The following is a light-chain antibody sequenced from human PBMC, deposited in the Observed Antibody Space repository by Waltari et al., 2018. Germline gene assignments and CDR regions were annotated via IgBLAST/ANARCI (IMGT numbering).Light chain of an antibody. CDR1: QTISTW. V-gene: IGKV1-5*03. J-gene: IGKJ5*01. CDR3: QQYNSYSAIT. CDR2: KAS. Sequence: DIQMTQFPSTMSASVGERVTITCRASQTISTWLAWYQQKPGEAPKLLIYKASSLQFGVPSRFSGSGSGTEFTLTISSLQPDDFATYHCQQYNSYSAITFGQGTRLEIK.